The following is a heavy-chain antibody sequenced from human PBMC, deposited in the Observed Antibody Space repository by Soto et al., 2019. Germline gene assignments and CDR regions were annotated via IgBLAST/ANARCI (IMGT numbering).Heavy chain of an antibody. Sequence: PGESLKISCQASGYKFPTYSIGWVRQRPGKGLEWMGIIYPGDSDTRYGPSFQGPVTVSVNNSLNSAYLQWRSLQASDTAIYFCARHFTHYYNKTGYEYFDYWGQGTLVTVSS. V-gene: IGHV5-51*01. D-gene: IGHD3-9*01. CDR2: IYPGDSDT. CDR1: GYKFPTYS. CDR3: ARHFTHYYNKTGYEYFDY. J-gene: IGHJ4*02.